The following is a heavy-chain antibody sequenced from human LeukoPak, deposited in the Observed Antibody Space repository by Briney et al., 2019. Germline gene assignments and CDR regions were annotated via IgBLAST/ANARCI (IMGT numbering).Heavy chain of an antibody. V-gene: IGHV1-2*02. Sequence: ASVKVSCKASGYTFTGYYMHWVRQAPGQGLEWMGWINPNSGGTNYAQKFQGRVTMTRDTSISTAYMELSSLRSEDTAVYYCARDHRSRLVRRFDPWGQGALVTVSS. CDR1: GYTFTGYY. CDR3: ARDHRSRLVRRFDP. D-gene: IGHD6-19*01. CDR2: INPNSGGT. J-gene: IGHJ5*02.